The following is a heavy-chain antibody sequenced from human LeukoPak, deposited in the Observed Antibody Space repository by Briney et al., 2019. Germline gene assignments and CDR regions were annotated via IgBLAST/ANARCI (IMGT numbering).Heavy chain of an antibody. CDR2: MNPNSGNT. D-gene: IGHD3-10*01. CDR1: GYTFTSYD. V-gene: IGHV1-8*01. Sequence: ASVKVSCKASGYTFTSYDINWVRQATGQGLEWMGWMNPNSGNTGYAQKFQGRVTMTRNTSTSTAYMELSSLRSEDTAVYYCARGVGSGAIDYYYYYGMDVWGQGTTVTVSS. J-gene: IGHJ6*02. CDR3: ARGVGSGAIDYYYYYGMDV.